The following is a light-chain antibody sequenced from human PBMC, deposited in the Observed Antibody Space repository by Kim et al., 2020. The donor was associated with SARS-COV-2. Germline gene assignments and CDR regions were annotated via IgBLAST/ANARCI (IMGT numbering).Light chain of an antibody. CDR1: QSVSNSY. J-gene: IGKJ1*01. CDR3: QQYGSSPRT. Sequence: SPGERATLSCRASQSVSNSYLAWYQQKPGQAPRLLIYGASSRATGIPDRFSGSGSGTDFTLTISRLEPEDFAVYYCQQYGSSPRTFGQGTKLEIK. CDR2: GAS. V-gene: IGKV3-20*01.